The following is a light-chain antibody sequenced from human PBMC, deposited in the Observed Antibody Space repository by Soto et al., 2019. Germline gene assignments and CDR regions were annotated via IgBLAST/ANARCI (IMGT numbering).Light chain of an antibody. CDR2: GAS. CDR3: QHYET. J-gene: IGKJ1*01. CDR1: QSVSSSY. Sequence: EIVLTQSPGTLSLFPGERATLSCRASQSVSSSYLAWYQQKPGQAPRLLIFGASSRATGIPDRFSGSGSGTDFTLTISRLEPEDFAVYYCQHYETFGQGTKVEIK. V-gene: IGKV3-20*01.